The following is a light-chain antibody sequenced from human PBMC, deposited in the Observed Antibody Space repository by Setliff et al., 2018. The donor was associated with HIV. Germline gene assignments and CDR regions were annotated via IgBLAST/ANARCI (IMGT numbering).Light chain of an antibody. CDR2: EVT. J-gene: IGLJ3*02. CDR3: SSYTDTAWV. CDR1: RSDIGAYNY. Sequence: QSVLTQPASVSGSPGQSITISCIGTRSDIGAYNYVSWYQQYPGEAPQLIIYEVTNRPSGISNRFSGSKSDSTASLTISGLQAEDEANYYCSSYTDTAWVFGGGTKVTVL. V-gene: IGLV2-14*01.